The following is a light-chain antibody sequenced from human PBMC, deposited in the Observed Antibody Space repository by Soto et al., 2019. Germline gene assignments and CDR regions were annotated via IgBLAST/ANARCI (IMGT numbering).Light chain of an antibody. CDR3: QRYDIAPWT. CDR1: QDIKKS. Sequence: GDRVTITCRASQDIKKSLAWYQQKPGKSPKLLIYAASTVQSGVPSRFSGSGFGTDFTLTISGLQPEDVASYYCQRYDIAPWTFGQGTKVEI. V-gene: IGKV1-27*01. J-gene: IGKJ1*01. CDR2: AAS.